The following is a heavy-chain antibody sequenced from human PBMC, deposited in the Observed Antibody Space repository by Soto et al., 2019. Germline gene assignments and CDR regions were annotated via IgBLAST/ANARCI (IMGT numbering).Heavy chain of an antibody. CDR1: GGSISSRIYY. V-gene: IGHV4-39*01. CDR3: AKAAPGIWVVV. D-gene: IGHD2-15*01. CDR2: IYYSGST. Sequence: SETLSLTCTVSGGSISSRIYYWVWIRQPPGKGLEWIGSIYYSGSTYYNPSLKSRVTISVDTSKNQFSLKLSSVTAADTAVYYCAKAAPGIWVVVWGQGTLVTV. J-gene: IGHJ4*02.